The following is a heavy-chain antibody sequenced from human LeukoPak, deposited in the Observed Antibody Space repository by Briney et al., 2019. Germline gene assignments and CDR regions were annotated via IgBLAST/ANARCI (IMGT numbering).Heavy chain of an antibody. V-gene: IGHV3-21*01. D-gene: IGHD3-22*01. CDR1: GFTFSSYS. Sequence: PGGSLRLSCAASGFTFSSYSMNWVRQAPGKGLEWVSSISSSSSYIYYADSVKGRFTISRDNAKNSLYLQMNSLRAEDTAVYYCARFYYDSSGYYGDAFDIWGQGTMVTVSS. J-gene: IGHJ3*02. CDR2: ISSSSSYI. CDR3: ARFYYDSSGYYGDAFDI.